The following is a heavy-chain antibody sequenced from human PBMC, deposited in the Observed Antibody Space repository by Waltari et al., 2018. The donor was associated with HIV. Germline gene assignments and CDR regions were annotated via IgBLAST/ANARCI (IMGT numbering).Heavy chain of an antibody. Sequence: EVQLLESGGGLVQPGGSLRLSCAASGFTFSSYAMSWVRQAPGTGLEWVSAISGSGGSTYDADSVKGRFNISRDNSKNTLYLQMNSLRAEDTAVYFCAKRLAYYDFWSGYSYDFDYWGQGTLVTVSS. CDR3: AKRLAYYDFWSGYSYDFDY. D-gene: IGHD3-3*01. V-gene: IGHV3-23*01. J-gene: IGHJ4*02. CDR1: GFTFSSYA. CDR2: ISGSGGST.